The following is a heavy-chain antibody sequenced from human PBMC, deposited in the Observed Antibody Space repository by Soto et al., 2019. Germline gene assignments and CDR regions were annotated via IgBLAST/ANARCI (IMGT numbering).Heavy chain of an antibody. Sequence: ASVKVSCKASGYTFTSYGISWVRQAPGQGLEWMGWISAYNGNTNYAQKLQGRVTMTTDTSTSTAYMELRSLRSDDTAVYYCARVESVYYYYYMDVWGKGTTVTVSS. CDR2: ISAYNGNT. J-gene: IGHJ6*03. CDR3: ARVESVYYYYYMDV. CDR1: GYTFTSYG. D-gene: IGHD3-3*01. V-gene: IGHV1-18*01.